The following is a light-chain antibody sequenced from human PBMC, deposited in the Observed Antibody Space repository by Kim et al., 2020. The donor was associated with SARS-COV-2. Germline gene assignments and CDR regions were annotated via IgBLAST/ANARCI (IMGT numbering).Light chain of an antibody. V-gene: IGLV2-14*01. J-gene: IGLJ3*02. Sequence: QSALTQPASVSGSPGQSITISCTGTSSDVGGYNYVSWYQQHPGKAPKLMIYDVSKRPSGVSTRFSGSKSGNTASLTISGLQAEDEADYSCSSYTSSSTPWVFGGGTQLTVL. CDR2: DVS. CDR3: SSYTSSSTPWV. CDR1: SSDVGGYNY.